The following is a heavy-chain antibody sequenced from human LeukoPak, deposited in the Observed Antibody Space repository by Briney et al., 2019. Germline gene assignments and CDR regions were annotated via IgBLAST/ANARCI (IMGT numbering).Heavy chain of an antibody. CDR2: IIPIFGTA. D-gene: IGHD6-13*01. J-gene: IGHJ6*02. Sequence: GASVKVSCKASGGTFSSYAISWARQAPGQGLEWMGGIIPIFGTANYAQKFQGRVTITADESTSTAYMELSSLRSEDTAVYYCAIRYSSSWTSHYGMDVWGQGTTVTVSS. CDR1: GGTFSSYA. V-gene: IGHV1-69*13. CDR3: AIRYSSSWTSHYGMDV.